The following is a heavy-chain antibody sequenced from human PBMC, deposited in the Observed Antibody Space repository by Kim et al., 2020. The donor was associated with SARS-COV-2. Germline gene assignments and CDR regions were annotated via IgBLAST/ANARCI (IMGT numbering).Heavy chain of an antibody. J-gene: IGHJ4*02. CDR3: ASHTKIVRKSTIFAVVVSGGVFDY. V-gene: IGHV3-7*03. D-gene: IGHD3-3*01. CDR2: IKQDGSEK. Sequence: GGSLRLSCAASGFTFSSYWMSWVRQAPGKGLEWVANIKQDGSEKYYVDSVKGRFTISRDNAKNSLYLQMNSLRAEDTAVYYCASHTKIVRKSTIFAVVVSGGVFDYWGQGTLVTVSS. CDR1: GFTFSSYW.